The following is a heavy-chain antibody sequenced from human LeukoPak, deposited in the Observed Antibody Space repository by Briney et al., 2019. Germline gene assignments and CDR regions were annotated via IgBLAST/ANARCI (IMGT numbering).Heavy chain of an antibody. Sequence: PSETLSLTCTVSGGSISSYYWSWIRQPPGKGLEWIGYIYYSGSTNYNPSLKSRVTISVDTSKNQFSLKLSSVTAADTAVYYRARAAPYYDFWSGTHFDYWGQGTLVTVSS. J-gene: IGHJ4*02. CDR3: ARAAPYYDFWSGTHFDY. D-gene: IGHD3-3*01. CDR2: IYYSGST. V-gene: IGHV4-59*01. CDR1: GGSISSYY.